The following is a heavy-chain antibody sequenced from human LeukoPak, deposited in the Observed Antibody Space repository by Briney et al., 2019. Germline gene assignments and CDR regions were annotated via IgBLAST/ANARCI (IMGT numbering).Heavy chain of an antibody. V-gene: IGHV4-39*02. CDR1: GGSISSSSYY. D-gene: IGHD2-21*01. J-gene: IGHJ3*02. CDR3: AREGSAIGAFDI. CDR2: IYYSGST. Sequence: SETLSLTCTVSGGSISSSSYYWGWIRQPPGQGLEWIGNIYYSGSTYYNPSLKGRVTISVDTPKNQFSLKLSSVTAADTAVYYCAREGSAIGAFDIWGQGTRVTVSS.